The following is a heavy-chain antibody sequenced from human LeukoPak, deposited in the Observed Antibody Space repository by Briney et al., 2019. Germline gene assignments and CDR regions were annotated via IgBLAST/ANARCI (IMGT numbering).Heavy chain of an antibody. J-gene: IGHJ4*02. CDR1: GFTFSDYY. Sequence: PGGSLRLSCAASGFTFSDYYMSWIRQAPGKGLEWVSYISSSGSTIYYADSVKGRFTISRDNSKNTLYLQMNSLRAEDTAVYYCAKAASIVVVPAANPNYFDYWGQGTLVTVSS. V-gene: IGHV3-11*01. CDR2: ISSSGSTI. D-gene: IGHD2-2*01. CDR3: AKAASIVVVPAANPNYFDY.